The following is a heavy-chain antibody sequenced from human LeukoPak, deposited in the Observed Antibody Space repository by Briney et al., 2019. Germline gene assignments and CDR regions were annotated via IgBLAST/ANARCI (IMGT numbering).Heavy chain of an antibody. Sequence: GGSLRLSCAASGFTVSSNYMSWVRQAPGKGLEWVSVIYSGGSTYYADSVKGRFTISRDNSKNTLYLQMNSLRAEDTAVYYCARDSPPLVPGQPASNFDYWGQGTLVTVSS. CDR3: ARDSPPLVPGQPASNFDY. J-gene: IGHJ4*02. CDR2: IYSGGST. CDR1: GFTVSSNY. D-gene: IGHD2-2*01. V-gene: IGHV3-53*01.